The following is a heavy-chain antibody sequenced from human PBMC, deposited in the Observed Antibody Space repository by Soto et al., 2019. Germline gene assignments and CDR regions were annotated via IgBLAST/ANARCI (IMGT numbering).Heavy chain of an antibody. CDR3: ARVYGDGYKGFYYYGMDV. V-gene: IGHV1-18*01. CDR2: VSTYNGNT. D-gene: IGHD3-10*02. CDR1: GYTFTSYG. Sequence: QVQLVQSEAEVKKPGTSVKVSCKASGYTFTSYGISWVRQAPGQGLEWMGGVSTYNGNTNYAQKRQGRVTMTTDASMSTAYMELRSLRSDDTAVYFCARVYGDGYKGFYYYGMDVWGQGTTVTVSS. J-gene: IGHJ6*02.